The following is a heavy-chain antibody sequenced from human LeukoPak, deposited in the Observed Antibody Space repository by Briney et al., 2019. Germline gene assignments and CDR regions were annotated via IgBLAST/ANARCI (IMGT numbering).Heavy chain of an antibody. V-gene: IGHV3-15*01. Sequence: GGSLRLSCAASGFTFSGYGMHWVRQAPGKGLEWLGRIKSISYGGTIDYAAPVKGRFTISRDDSKNTLYLQMDSLETEDTAIYYCTRTWPGNTCFNFWGQGTLVTVSS. CDR2: IKSISYGGTI. D-gene: IGHD1-7*01. CDR1: GFTFSGYG. J-gene: IGHJ4*02. CDR3: TRTWPGNTCFNF.